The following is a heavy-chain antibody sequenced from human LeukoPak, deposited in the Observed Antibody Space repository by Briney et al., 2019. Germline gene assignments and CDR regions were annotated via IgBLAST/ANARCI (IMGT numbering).Heavy chain of an antibody. J-gene: IGHJ3*02. V-gene: IGHV3-23*01. Sequence: GGSLRLSCAASGFTFSSYAMSWVRQAPGKGLEWVSAISGGGASAYYADSVKGRFTISRDNSKNTLYLQMNSLRVEDTAVYYCAKGAGYCSTTGCPGDAFDIWGQGTMVTVSS. CDR1: GFTFSSYA. CDR3: AKGAGYCSTTGCPGDAFDI. CDR2: ISGGGASA. D-gene: IGHD2-2*03.